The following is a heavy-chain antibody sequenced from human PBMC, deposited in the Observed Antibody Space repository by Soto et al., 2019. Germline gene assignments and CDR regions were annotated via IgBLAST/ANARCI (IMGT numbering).Heavy chain of an antibody. D-gene: IGHD3-3*01. Sequence: GASVKVSCKASGGTFSSYAISWVRQAPGQGLEWMGGIIPIFGTANYAQKFQGRVTITADMSTGTAYMELSSLRSEDTAVYYCAAVPVLRFLKWLPAYFDYWGQGTLVTVSS. CDR2: IIPIFGTA. J-gene: IGHJ4*02. CDR3: AAVPVLRFLKWLPAYFDY. CDR1: GGTFSSYA. V-gene: IGHV1-69*06.